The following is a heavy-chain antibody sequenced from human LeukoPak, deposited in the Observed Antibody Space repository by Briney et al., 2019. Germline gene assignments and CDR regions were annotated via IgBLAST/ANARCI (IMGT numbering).Heavy chain of an antibody. Sequence: PSETLSLTCTVSGGSISSYYWSWIRQPAGKGLEWIGRIYTSGSTNYNPSLKSRVTMSVDTSKNQFSLKLSSVTAADTAVYYCARFGELTFGDAFDIWGQGTMVTVSS. CDR1: GGSISSYY. V-gene: IGHV4-4*07. J-gene: IGHJ3*02. D-gene: IGHD3-10*01. CDR3: ARFGELTFGDAFDI. CDR2: IYTSGST.